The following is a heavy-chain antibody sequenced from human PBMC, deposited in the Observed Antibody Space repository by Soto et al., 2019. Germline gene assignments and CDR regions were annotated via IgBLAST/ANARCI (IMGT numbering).Heavy chain of an antibody. V-gene: IGHV1-69*01. CDR3: ARVLYYGSGSYSPYGMDV. Sequence: QVQLVQSGAEVKKPGSSVKVSCKTSGVSFNNNGIGWVRQAPGHGLEWMGGVSPPFRTSNYARKFQGRISITADASTGTVNMKLSSLTSEDTAQYYCARVLYYGSGSYSPYGMDVWGQGTEVTVTS. CDR1: GVSFNNNG. D-gene: IGHD3-10*01. J-gene: IGHJ6*01. CDR2: VSPPFRTS.